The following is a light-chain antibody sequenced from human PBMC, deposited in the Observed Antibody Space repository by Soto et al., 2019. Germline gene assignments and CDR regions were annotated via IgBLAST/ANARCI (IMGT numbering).Light chain of an antibody. Sequence: ALTQPASVSGSPGQSITISCTGTSSDVGGYNYVSWYQQHPGKAPKLMIYDVSNRPSGVFNRFSGSKSGHPASLAHSGVPAGDEGDYYCSSYSSSRTLENVFRGGTKLTVL. CDR3: SSYSSSRTLENV. J-gene: IGLJ2*01. CDR2: DVS. CDR1: SSDVGGYNY. V-gene: IGLV2-14*01.